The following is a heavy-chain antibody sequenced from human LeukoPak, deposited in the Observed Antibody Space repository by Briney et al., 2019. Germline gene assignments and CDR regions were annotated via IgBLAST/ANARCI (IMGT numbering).Heavy chain of an antibody. V-gene: IGHV4-34*01. CDR3: AREPPLTYYYDSSGYYEY. J-gene: IGHJ4*02. D-gene: IGHD3-22*01. CDR2: INHSGST. CDR1: GGSFSGYY. Sequence: SETLSLTCAVYGGSFSGYYWSWIRQPPGKGLEWIGEINHSGSTNYNPSLKSRVTISVDTSKNQFSLKLSSVTAADTAVYYCAREPPLTYYYDSSGYYEYWGQGTLVTVSS.